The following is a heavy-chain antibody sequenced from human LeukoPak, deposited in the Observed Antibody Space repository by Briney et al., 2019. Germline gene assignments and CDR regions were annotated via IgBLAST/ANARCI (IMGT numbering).Heavy chain of an antibody. J-gene: IGHJ6*03. CDR2: IWYDGSNK. CDR1: GFTFSSYG. CDR3: ARGRQSRSSYRSHYMDV. Sequence: GRSLRLSCAASGFTFSSYGMHWVRQAPGKGLEWVAVIWYDGSNKYYADSVKGRFTISRDNSKNTLYLQMNSLRAADTAVYYCARGRQSRSSYRSHYMDVWGKGTTVTVSS. D-gene: IGHD6-6*01. V-gene: IGHV3-33*01.